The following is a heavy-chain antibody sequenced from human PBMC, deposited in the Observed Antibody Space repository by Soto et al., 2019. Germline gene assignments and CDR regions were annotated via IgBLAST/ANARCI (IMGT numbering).Heavy chain of an antibody. CDR1: GGTFSSYA. Sequence: ASVKVSCKASGGTFSSYAISWVRQAPGQGLEWMGGIIPIFGTANYAQKFQGRVTITADESTSTAYMELSSLRSEDTAVYYCARDRSGGGAVSDSSCEYPGQWGPG. V-gene: IGHV1-69*13. CDR2: IIPIFGTA. J-gene: IGHJ1*01. CDR3: ARDRSGGGAVSDSSCEYPGQ. D-gene: IGHD2-15*01.